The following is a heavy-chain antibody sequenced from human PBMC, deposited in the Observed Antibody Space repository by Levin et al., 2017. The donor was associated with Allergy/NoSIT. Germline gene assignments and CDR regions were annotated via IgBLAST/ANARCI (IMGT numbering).Heavy chain of an antibody. V-gene: IGHV4-59*08. CDR1: GGSISSYY. CDR2: IHYTGYT. Sequence: PSETLSLTCTVSGGSISSYYWSWIRQSPGKRPEWIGYIHYTGYTNYSPSLNSRVTISLDTSKNQFSLKLTSVTAADTAVYSCARSAHVTVIPAAIFAFDPWGQGILVTVSS. J-gene: IGHJ5*02. D-gene: IGHD2-2*01. CDR3: ARSAHVTVIPAAIFAFDP.